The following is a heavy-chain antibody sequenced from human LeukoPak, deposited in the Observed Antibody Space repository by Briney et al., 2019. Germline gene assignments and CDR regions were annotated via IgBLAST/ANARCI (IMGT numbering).Heavy chain of an antibody. CDR3: AKGVRALYDFWSGYYW. D-gene: IGHD3-3*01. Sequence: PGGSLRLSCAPSGFTFSSYAMSWVRQAPGKGLEWVSAISGSGGSTYYADSVKGRFTISRDNSKNTLYLQMNSLRAEDTAVYYCAKGVRALYDFWSGYYWWGQGTLVTVSS. V-gene: IGHV3-23*01. CDR1: GFTFSSYA. J-gene: IGHJ4*02. CDR2: ISGSGGST.